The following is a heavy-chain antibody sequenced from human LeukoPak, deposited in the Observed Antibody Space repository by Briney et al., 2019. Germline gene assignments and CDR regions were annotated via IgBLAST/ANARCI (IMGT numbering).Heavy chain of an antibody. J-gene: IGHJ6*02. Sequence: SETLSLSCTASGGSVSSGSYYWSWIRQPPGKGLEWIGNIYYSGSTNYNSSLKSRVTISVDTSKNQFSLKLSSVTAADTAVYYCASWYYYDSSGYYYYYYGMDVWGQGTTVTVSS. D-gene: IGHD3-22*01. CDR3: ASWYYYDSSGYYYYYYGMDV. CDR1: GGSVSSGSYY. CDR2: IYYSGST. V-gene: IGHV4-61*01.